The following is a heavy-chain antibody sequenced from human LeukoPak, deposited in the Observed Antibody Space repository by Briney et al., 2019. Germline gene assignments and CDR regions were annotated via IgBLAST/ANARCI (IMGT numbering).Heavy chain of an antibody. V-gene: IGHV4-39*07. CDR1: GGSISSSSYC. Sequence: PSETLSLTCTVSGGSISSSSYCWGWIRQPPGKGLEWIGRIYYSGSTYYNPSLKSRVTISVDTSKNQFSLKLSSVTAADTAVYYCARDGVEMATVDAFDIWGQGTMVTVSS. CDR2: IYYSGST. CDR3: ARDGVEMATVDAFDI. D-gene: IGHD5-24*01. J-gene: IGHJ3*02.